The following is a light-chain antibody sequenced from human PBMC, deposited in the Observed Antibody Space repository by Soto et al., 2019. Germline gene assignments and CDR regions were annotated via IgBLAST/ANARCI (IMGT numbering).Light chain of an antibody. CDR1: QSISIW. CDR2: KAS. Sequence: DIQMTQSPSTLSASVGDRVTITCRASQSISIWLAWYQQKPGKAPNLLIYKASSLQSGVPSRFSGSGSGTEFTLTISSLQPDDFATYYCQQYDTYSPSTFGQGTTVEI. V-gene: IGKV1-5*03. CDR3: QQYDTYSPST. J-gene: IGKJ1*01.